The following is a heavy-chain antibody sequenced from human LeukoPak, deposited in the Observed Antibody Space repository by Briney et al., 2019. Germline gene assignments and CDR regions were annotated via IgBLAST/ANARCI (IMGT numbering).Heavy chain of an antibody. CDR3: ARLELRGKGDY. CDR1: GGSISSRSYY. D-gene: IGHD3-10*01. Sequence: PWETLSLPCTVSGGSISSRSYYWGWIRQPPGKGLELIGSINYSGYTYYNPSLKSRVTISVDTSKNQFSLKLSPVTAADTDVYYCARLELRGKGDYWGRGPLVTVSS. J-gene: IGHJ4*02. CDR2: INYSGYT. V-gene: IGHV4-39*01.